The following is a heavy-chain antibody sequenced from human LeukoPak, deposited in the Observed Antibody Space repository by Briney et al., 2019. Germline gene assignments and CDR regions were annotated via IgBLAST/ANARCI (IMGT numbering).Heavy chain of an antibody. CDR3: ARDQDAYCGGDCYSQVFDI. V-gene: IGHV1-18*01. Sequence: ASVKVSCKASGYTFTSYGISWVRQAPGQGLEWMGWISAYNGNTNYAQKLQGRATMTTDTSTSTAYMELRSLRSDDTAVYYCARDQDAYCGGDCYSQVFDIWGQGTMVTVSS. D-gene: IGHD2-21*02. J-gene: IGHJ3*02. CDR2: ISAYNGNT. CDR1: GYTFTSYG.